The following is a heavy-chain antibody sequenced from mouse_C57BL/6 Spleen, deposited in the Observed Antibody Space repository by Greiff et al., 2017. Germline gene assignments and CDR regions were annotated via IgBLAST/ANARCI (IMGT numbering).Heavy chain of an antibody. Sequence: VKLQESGAELVRPGTSVKVSCKASGYAFTNYLIEWVKQRPGQGLEWIGVINPGSGGTNYNEKFKGKATLTADKSSSTAYMQLSSLTSEDSAVYFCARYSSRGAMDYWGQGTSVTVSS. V-gene: IGHV1-54*01. CDR1: GYAFTNYL. J-gene: IGHJ4*01. CDR2: INPGSGGT. CDR3: ARYSSRGAMDY. D-gene: IGHD3-1*01.